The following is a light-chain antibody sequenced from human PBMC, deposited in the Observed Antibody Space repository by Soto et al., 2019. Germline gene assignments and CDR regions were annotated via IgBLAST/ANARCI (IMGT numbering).Light chain of an antibody. CDR3: GTWDESLGAGV. Sequence: QSVLTQPASLSAPPGEKVTISCSGRGSNIGRKYVSWYRQFPGTAPQLPIYDDSKRHSGVPDRLSGSRYGTSASLAIAGLQPGDEAVYYCGTWDESLGAGVFGGGTKLTVL. J-gene: IGLJ2*01. V-gene: IGLV1-51*01. CDR1: GSNIGRKY. CDR2: DDS.